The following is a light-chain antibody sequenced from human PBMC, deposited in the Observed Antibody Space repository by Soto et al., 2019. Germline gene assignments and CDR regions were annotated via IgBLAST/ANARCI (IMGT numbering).Light chain of an antibody. Sequence: AIQLTQSPSSLSASVGDRVTITCRASQGISSALAWYQQKPGKAPKLLIYDASSLESGVPSRFSGSGSGTYFTLTISSLQPEDFATYYCQQFNSYWTFGQGTKVEIK. CDR1: QGISSA. J-gene: IGKJ1*01. CDR3: QQFNSYWT. CDR2: DAS. V-gene: IGKV1-13*02.